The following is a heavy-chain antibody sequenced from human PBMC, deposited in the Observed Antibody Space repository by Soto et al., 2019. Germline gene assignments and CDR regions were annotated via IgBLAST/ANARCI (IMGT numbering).Heavy chain of an antibody. J-gene: IGHJ6*02. V-gene: IGHV1-69*01. CDR3: ASSQGGSSSLDIYYYFYYGMDV. CDR2: VIPIFGTP. CDR1: GGTFSTYA. D-gene: IGHD2-15*01. Sequence: QVQLVQSGAEVKKPGSSVKVSCKAPGGTFSTYAISWVRQAPGQRLEWMGGVIPIFGTPKCAQKFQGRVTITADESTSKGYMELRSLRSEDTAVYYCASSQGGSSSLDIYYYFYYGMDVRGQGTKLTVSS.